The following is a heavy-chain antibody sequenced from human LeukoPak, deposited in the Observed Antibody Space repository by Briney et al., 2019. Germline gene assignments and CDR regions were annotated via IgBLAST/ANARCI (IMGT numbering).Heavy chain of an antibody. D-gene: IGHD2-2*02. Sequence: PGGSLRLSCTASGFTFGDYAMSWVRQAPGKGLEWVGFIRSKAYGGTTEYAASVKGRFTISRDDSKSIAYLQMNSLKTEDTAVYYCTIERLPHYCSSTSCYSLYFDYWGQGTLVTVSS. CDR3: TIERLPHYCSSTSCYSLYFDY. J-gene: IGHJ4*02. CDR1: GFTFGDYA. V-gene: IGHV3-49*04. CDR2: IRSKAYGGTT.